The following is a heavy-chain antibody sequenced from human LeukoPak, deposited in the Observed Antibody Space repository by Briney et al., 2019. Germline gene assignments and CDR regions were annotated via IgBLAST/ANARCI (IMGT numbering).Heavy chain of an antibody. CDR2: SRNKVNSDTT. CDR1: GFTFSDHY. V-gene: IGHV3-72*01. D-gene: IGHD1-26*01. Sequence: GGSLRLPCTASGFTFSDHYMDWVRQAPGKGLEWVGRSRNKVNSDTTEYAASVKGRFTISREDSKNSLYLQMNSLKTEDTAVYYCTRGYSGTYIYAFDIWGQGTMVTVSS. CDR3: TRGYSGTYIYAFDI. J-gene: IGHJ3*02.